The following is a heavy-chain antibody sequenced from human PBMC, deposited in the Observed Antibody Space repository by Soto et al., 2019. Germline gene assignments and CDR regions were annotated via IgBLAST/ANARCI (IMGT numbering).Heavy chain of an antibody. CDR1: GDSVSSTSTA. J-gene: IGHJ4*02. V-gene: IGHV6-1*01. D-gene: IGHD6-19*01. Sequence: SQTLSLTCAISGDSVSSTSTAWSWIRQSPSRGLEWLGRSYYRSKWYSDYAVSVKSRITINPDTSKNQFSLQLNSVTPEDTAVYYCARGSYYSGWVWGQGTLVTVSS. CDR3: ARGSYYSGWV. CDR2: SYYRSKWYS.